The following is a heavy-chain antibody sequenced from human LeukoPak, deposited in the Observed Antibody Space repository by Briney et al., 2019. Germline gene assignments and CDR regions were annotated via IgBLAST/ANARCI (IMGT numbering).Heavy chain of an antibody. CDR2: IYTSGST. CDR3: ARGRGSSWYYFDS. Sequence: SETLSLTCTVSGGSISSGSYYWSWIRQPAGKGLEWIGRIYTSGSTNYNPSLKGRVTMTVDTSKNQFSLNLSSVTAADTAVYYCARGRGSSWYYFDSWGQGTLVTVSS. D-gene: IGHD6-13*01. V-gene: IGHV4-61*02. J-gene: IGHJ4*02. CDR1: GGSISSGSYY.